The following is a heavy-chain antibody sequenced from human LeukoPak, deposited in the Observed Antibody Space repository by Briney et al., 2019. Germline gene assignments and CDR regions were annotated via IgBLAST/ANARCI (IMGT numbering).Heavy chain of an antibody. CDR3: ARSLWQWLVFGY. CDR2: INHSGST. J-gene: IGHJ4*02. V-gene: IGHV4-34*01. CDR1: GGSFGGYY. Sequence: SETLSLTCAVYGGSFGGYYWSWIRQPPGKGLEWIGEINHSGSTNYNPSLKSRVTISVDTSKNQFSLKLSSVTAADTAVYYCARSLWQWLVFGYWGQGTLVTVSS. D-gene: IGHD6-19*01.